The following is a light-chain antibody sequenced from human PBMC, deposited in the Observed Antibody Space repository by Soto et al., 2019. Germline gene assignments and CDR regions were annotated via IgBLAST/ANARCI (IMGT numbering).Light chain of an antibody. CDR1: QDIRNE. Sequence: DTQMTQSPSALSAAVGDRVTITCRASQDIRNELDWYQQNPVKAPKRLIYAVSSLESGVPSRFSGSRSGTQFTLTITSLQPEDFATYYCLQHNSYPHTFGQGTKVDIK. V-gene: IGKV1-17*01. CDR2: AVS. CDR3: LQHNSYPHT. J-gene: IGKJ2*01.